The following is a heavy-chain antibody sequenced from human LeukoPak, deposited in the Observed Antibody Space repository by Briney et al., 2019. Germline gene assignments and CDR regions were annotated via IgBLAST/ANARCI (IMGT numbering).Heavy chain of an antibody. V-gene: IGHV1-8*03. Sequence: ASVKVSCKASGYTFTSYDINWVRQATGQGLEWMGWMNPDSGNTGYAQKFQGRVTITRNTSISTAYMELSSLRSEDTAVYYCARWGGRYYDSSGYRDYWGQGTLVTVSS. D-gene: IGHD3-22*01. CDR1: GYTFTSYD. CDR3: ARWGGRYYDSSGYRDY. CDR2: MNPDSGNT. J-gene: IGHJ4*02.